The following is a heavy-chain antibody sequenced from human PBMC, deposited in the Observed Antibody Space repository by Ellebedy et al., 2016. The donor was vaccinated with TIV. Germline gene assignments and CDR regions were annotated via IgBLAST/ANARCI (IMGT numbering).Heavy chain of an antibody. Sequence: SGPTLVKPTQTLTLTCTFSGFSLNTSGMCVSWIRQPPGKALEWLARIDWDDDKYYRTSLKTMLTISKDTSKNQVVLTMTNMDPVDTATFYCARAIVAKVPYYYYYDMDVWGQGTTVTVSS. J-gene: IGHJ6*02. CDR1: GFSLNTSGMC. CDR3: ARAIVAKVPYYYYYDMDV. D-gene: IGHD5-12*01. CDR2: IDWDDDK. V-gene: IGHV2-70*11.